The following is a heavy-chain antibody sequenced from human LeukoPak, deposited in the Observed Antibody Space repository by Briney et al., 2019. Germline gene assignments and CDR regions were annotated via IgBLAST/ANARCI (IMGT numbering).Heavy chain of an antibody. CDR1: GYTXTGYY. D-gene: IGHD3-22*01. V-gene: IGHV1-2*02. CDR3: ARGSFDYYDMRGGY. CDR2: INPNSGGT. J-gene: IGHJ4*02. Sequence: ASVKVSCKASGYTXTGYYMHGVRQAPGQGLEWMGWINPNSGGTNYAQKFQGRVTMTRDTSISTAYMELSRLRSDDTAVYYCARGSFDYYDMRGGYWGQGTLVTVSS.